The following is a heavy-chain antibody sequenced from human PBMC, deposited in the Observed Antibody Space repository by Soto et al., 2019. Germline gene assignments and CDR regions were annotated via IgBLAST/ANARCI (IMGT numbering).Heavy chain of an antibody. CDR2: ISSSSSYI. V-gene: IGHV3-21*01. CDR1: GFTFSSYS. CDR3: ARDTYYYGSGSYYNGIDY. Sequence: EVQLVESGGGLVKPGGSLRLSCAASGFTFSSYSMNWVRQAPGKGLEWVSSISSSSSYIYYADSVKGRFTISRDNAKKSLYLQMNSLRAEDTAVYYCARDTYYYGSGSYYNGIDYWGQGTLVTVSS. D-gene: IGHD3-10*01. J-gene: IGHJ4*02.